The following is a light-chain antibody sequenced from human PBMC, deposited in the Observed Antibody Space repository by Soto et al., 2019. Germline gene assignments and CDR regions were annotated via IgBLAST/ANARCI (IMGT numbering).Light chain of an antibody. CDR1: QSISSW. CDR3: QQYHSYPCT. J-gene: IGKJ1*01. CDR2: DVS. Sequence: DIQMTQSPSTLSASVGDRVTSTCRASQSISSWLAWYHQKPGKAPKLLIYDVSSLESGVPSRFSGSGSGTEFTLTISSLQPDDFTTYYCQQYHSYPCTFGQGTKVEIK. V-gene: IGKV1-5*01.